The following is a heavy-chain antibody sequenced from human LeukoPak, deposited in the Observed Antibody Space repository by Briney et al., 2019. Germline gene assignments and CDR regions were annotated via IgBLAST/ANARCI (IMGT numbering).Heavy chain of an antibody. D-gene: IGHD6-13*01. CDR2: IRYDGSNK. V-gene: IGHV3-30*02. CDR1: GFTFSSYG. J-gene: IGHJ4*02. CDR3: AKGRSSSSWYHSVYFDY. Sequence: PGGSLRLSCAASGFTFSSYGMHWVRQAPGKGLEWVAFIRYDGSNKYYVDSVKGRFTISRDNSKNTLYLQMSSLRAEDTAVYYCAKGRSSSSWYHSVYFDYWGQGTLVTVSS.